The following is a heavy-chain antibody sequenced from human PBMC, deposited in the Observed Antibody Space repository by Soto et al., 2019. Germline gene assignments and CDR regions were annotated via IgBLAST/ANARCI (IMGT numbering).Heavy chain of an antibody. J-gene: IGHJ5*02. CDR3: ASHGYCTNGVCYTDWFDP. CDR1: GFTFSSYS. Sequence: GGSLRLSCAASGFTFSSYSMNWVRQAPGKGLEWVSSISSSSSYIYYADSVKGRFTISRDNAKNSLYLQMNSLRAEDTAVYYCASHGYCTNGVCYTDWFDPWGQGTLVTVSS. V-gene: IGHV3-21*01. D-gene: IGHD2-8*01. CDR2: ISSSSSYI.